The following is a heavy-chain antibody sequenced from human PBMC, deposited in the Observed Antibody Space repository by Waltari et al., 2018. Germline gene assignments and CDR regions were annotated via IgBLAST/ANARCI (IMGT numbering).Heavy chain of an antibody. D-gene: IGHD1-20*01. V-gene: IGHV3-20*04. CDR2: INGNGGST. CDR1: GFTFDDYG. Sequence: EVQLVESGGGVVRPGGSLRLSCAASGFTFDDYGMSWVRQAPGKGLEGVSGINGNGGSTGYADSVKGRFTISRDNAKNSLYLQMNSLRAEDTALYYCARDDRYNWNPGTFDYWGQGTLVTVSS. J-gene: IGHJ4*02. CDR3: ARDDRYNWNPGTFDY.